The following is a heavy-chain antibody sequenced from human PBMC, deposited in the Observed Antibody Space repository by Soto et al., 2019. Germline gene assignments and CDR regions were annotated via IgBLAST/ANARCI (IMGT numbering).Heavy chain of an antibody. CDR3: ARGRIVAAIHDAFEI. J-gene: IGHJ3*02. CDR2: ISAYNGKR. V-gene: IGHV1-18*01. D-gene: IGHD2-21*01. CDR1: SYDFTSYG. Sequence: QGQLLQSGDEVKKPGASVRVSCRASSYDFTSYGISWVRQAPGQGLEWVSWISAYNGKRDTAQKFQGRVTMTLDTSPDTAHMELGDLTSADTAVYYCARGRIVAAIHDAFEIWGQGTMVAVSS.